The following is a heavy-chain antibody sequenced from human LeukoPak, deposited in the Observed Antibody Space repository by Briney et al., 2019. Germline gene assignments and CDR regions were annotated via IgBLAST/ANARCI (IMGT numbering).Heavy chain of an antibody. CDR3: AKDFSYYDSAGYFDY. CDR2: ISYDGSNK. J-gene: IGHJ4*02. V-gene: IGHV3-30*18. Sequence: GGSLRLSCAASGFTFSSSWMHWVRQAPGKGLEWVAVISYDGSNKYYADSVKGRFTISRDNSKNTLYLQMNSLRAEDTAVYYCAKDFSYYDSAGYFDYWGQGTLVTVSS. CDR1: GFTFSSSW. D-gene: IGHD3-22*01.